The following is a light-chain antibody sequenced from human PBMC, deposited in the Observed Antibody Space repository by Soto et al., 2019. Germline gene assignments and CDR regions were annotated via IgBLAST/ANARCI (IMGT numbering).Light chain of an antibody. V-gene: IGKV3-15*01. J-gene: IGKJ4*01. CDR1: QSVGNN. Sequence: EIVVTQSPATLSVSPGERATLSCRASQSVGNNFAWYQQKPGQAPRLLIFATSTRATGVPARFSGGGSGTEFTLTISSLQSEDVAVYYCQQYGDWPLTFGGGAKVEIE. CDR3: QQYGDWPLT. CDR2: ATS.